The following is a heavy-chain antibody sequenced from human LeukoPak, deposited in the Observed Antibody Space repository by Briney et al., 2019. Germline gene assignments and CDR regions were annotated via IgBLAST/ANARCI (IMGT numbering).Heavy chain of an antibody. V-gene: IGHV3-11*05. CDR3: ARDREVVAFDI. CDR1: GFTFSDYY. Sequence: GGSLRLSCAASGFTFSDYYMSWIRQAPGKGLEWVSYISGSTTYTNYADSVGGRFTISRDNAKNSLYLQMNRLRAEDTAVYYCARDREVVAFDIWGQGTVVTVSS. J-gene: IGHJ3*02. CDR2: ISGSTTYT. D-gene: IGHD2-15*01.